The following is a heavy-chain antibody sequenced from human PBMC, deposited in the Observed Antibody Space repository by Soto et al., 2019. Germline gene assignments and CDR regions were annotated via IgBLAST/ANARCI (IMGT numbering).Heavy chain of an antibody. J-gene: IGHJ5*02. CDR1: GGSISSSRSY. CDR3: ARQPTTADIDLWFEP. Sequence: SETLSLTCNVSGGSISSSRSYWAWIRQPPGKGLEWIANIFHSGSTYYNPSLASRVTVSVDTSKNQFSLKLSSVTATDTAVYYCARQPTTADIDLWFEPWGQGTLVTVSS. V-gene: IGHV4-39*01. D-gene: IGHD2-2*01. CDR2: IFHSGST.